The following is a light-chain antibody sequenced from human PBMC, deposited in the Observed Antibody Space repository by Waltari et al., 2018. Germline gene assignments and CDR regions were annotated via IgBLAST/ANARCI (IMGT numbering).Light chain of an antibody. CDR1: QSISNW. CDR2: KAS. Sequence: DIQMTPSPSTLSASVGDRVTITCRASQSISNWLAWYQQKPGKAPKLLIYKASSLESGVPSRFSGSGSGTEFTLTISSLQPDDFATYYCQQYNSYSQTFGQGTKVEIK. CDR3: QQYNSYSQT. V-gene: IGKV1-5*03. J-gene: IGKJ1*01.